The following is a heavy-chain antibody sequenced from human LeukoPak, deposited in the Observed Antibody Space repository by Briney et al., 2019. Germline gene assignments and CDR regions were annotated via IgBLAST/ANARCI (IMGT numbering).Heavy chain of an antibody. Sequence: ASVKVSCKASGYTFTGYYMHWVRQAPGQGLEWMGWINPNSGGTNYAQKFQGRVTMTRDTSISTAYMELSRLRSDDTAVYYCARGHDYGDYEGAFDTWGQGTMVTVSS. D-gene: IGHD4-17*01. CDR2: INPNSGGT. CDR3: ARGHDYGDYEGAFDT. J-gene: IGHJ3*02. CDR1: GYTFTGYY. V-gene: IGHV1-2*02.